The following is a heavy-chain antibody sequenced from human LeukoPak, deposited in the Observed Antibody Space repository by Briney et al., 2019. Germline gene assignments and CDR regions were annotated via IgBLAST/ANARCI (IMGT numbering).Heavy chain of an antibody. CDR2: INHSGST. D-gene: IGHD3-3*01. CDR1: SGSFSGYY. Sequence: PSETLSLTCAVYSGSFSGYYWSWIRQPPGKGLEWIGEINHSGSTNYNPSLKSRVTISVDTSKNQFSLKLSSVTAADTAVYYCARGRIPVLRFLEWPNWFDPWGQGTLVTVSS. CDR3: ARGRIPVLRFLEWPNWFDP. J-gene: IGHJ5*02. V-gene: IGHV4-34*01.